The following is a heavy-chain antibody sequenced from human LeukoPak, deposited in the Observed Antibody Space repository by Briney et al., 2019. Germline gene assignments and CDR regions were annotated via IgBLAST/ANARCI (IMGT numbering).Heavy chain of an antibody. CDR2: IMSSGNYI. CDR3: TRDNLGYGSGTYSAALFDY. J-gene: IGHJ4*02. V-gene: IGHV3-21*01. D-gene: IGHD3-10*01. Sequence: GGVLRLSCAASGFTFSSYSMSWVRQAPGKGLEWVSSIMSSGNYIFYADSVRGRFTIPRDDVKNSLYLQMNSLRAEDTAVYYCTRDNLGYGSGTYSAALFDYWGQGTLVTVSS. CDR1: GFTFSSYS.